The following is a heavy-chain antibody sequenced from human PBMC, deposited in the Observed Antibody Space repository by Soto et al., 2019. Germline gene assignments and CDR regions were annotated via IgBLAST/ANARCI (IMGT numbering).Heavy chain of an antibody. J-gene: IGHJ4*02. CDR3: ARAGGNYYDSSGYYYDLGDDY. Sequence: PSETLSLTCAVSGGSISSGGYSWSWIRQPPGKGLEWIGYIYHSGSTYYNPSLKSRVTISVDRSKNQFSLKLSSVTAADTAVYYCARAGGNYYDSSGYYYDLGDDYWGQGTLFTVSS. CDR2: IYHSGST. D-gene: IGHD3-22*01. V-gene: IGHV4-30-2*01. CDR1: GGSISSGGYS.